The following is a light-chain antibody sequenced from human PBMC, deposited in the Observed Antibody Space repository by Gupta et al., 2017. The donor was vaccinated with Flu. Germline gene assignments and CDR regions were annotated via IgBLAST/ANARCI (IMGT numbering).Light chain of an antibody. CDR3: EAWEDSLSGWV. CDR2: SNQ. Sequence: QSVLTQPASASGTPGHRVSISCSGSSSNSGSNYVYWYQQLPGTAPKLLIYSNQQRPSGVPDRFSGSKSGTSASLAIGGLRSEDEADYYWEAWEDSLSGWVFGGGTKLTVL. V-gene: IGLV1-47*02. CDR1: SSNSGSNY. J-gene: IGLJ3*02.